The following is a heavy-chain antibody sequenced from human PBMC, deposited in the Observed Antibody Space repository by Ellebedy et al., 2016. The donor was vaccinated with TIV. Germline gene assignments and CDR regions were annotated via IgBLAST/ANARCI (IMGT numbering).Heavy chain of an antibody. V-gene: IGHV3-7*01. J-gene: IGHJ5*02. D-gene: IGHD3-16*01. CDR1: GFTFSNDW. Sequence: GESLKISXAASGFTFSNDWMTWVRQAPGKGLEWVANINPDGSEKYCAGSVEGRFSISRDNAKNSLYLQMTSLRAEDTALYYCARDLNWGTTWGQGTLVTVSS. CDR3: ARDLNWGTT. CDR2: INPDGSEK.